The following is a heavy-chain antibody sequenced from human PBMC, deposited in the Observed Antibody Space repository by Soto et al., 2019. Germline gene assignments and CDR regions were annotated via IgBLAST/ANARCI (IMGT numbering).Heavy chain of an antibody. CDR3: AKVGGTVTPYYFDY. CDR2: ISGSSGST. V-gene: IGHV3-23*01. J-gene: IGHJ4*02. Sequence: GESLRLSCAASGFTFSSNAITWVRQAQGNGLKWVSAISGSSGSTYYAVSVKGRSTISRDNSKKTLYLQMNSLRAEDTAVYYCAKVGGTVTPYYFDYWGQGTLVTVSS. D-gene: IGHD4-17*01. CDR1: GFTFSSNA.